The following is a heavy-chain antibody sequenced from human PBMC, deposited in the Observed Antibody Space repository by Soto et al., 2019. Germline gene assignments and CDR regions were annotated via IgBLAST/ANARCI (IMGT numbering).Heavy chain of an antibody. J-gene: IGHJ4*02. V-gene: IGHV3-30*03. CDR1: GFNFISYG. CDR3: GLTTVTDSYYFDY. D-gene: IGHD4-17*01. Sequence: QVQLVESGGGVVQPGWYPRLSCAASGFNFISYGMHWIRQAPGKGLERVAVISYDGINKYYEDYVQGRFTISRDNSKNTLYLKMNSLRAEDTAVYYCGLTTVTDSYYFDYWGQGTLVTVSS. CDR2: ISYDGINK.